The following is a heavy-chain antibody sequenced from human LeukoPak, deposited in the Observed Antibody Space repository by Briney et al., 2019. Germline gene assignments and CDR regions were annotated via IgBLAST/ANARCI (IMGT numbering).Heavy chain of an antibody. Sequence: GGSLRLSCAASGFTFSSYEMNWVRQAPGKGLEWVSYISSSGSTIYYADSVKGRFTISRDNAKNSLDLQMNSLRAEDTALYYCAKSGYSSSWYNWFDPWGQGTLVTVSS. CDR2: ISSSGSTI. D-gene: IGHD6-13*01. V-gene: IGHV3-48*03. CDR1: GFTFSSYE. CDR3: AKSGYSSSWYNWFDP. J-gene: IGHJ5*02.